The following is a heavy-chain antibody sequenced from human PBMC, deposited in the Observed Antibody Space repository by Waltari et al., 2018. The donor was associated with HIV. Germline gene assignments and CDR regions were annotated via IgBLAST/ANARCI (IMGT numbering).Heavy chain of an antibody. CDR2: SSSSSSYI. CDR3: ARVDYYHSTKSRYFDS. Sequence: EVQLVESGGGLVKPGGSLRLSCAASGFTLSSYSMNWVRQAPGKGLARVSSSSSSSSYIYYADSVKGRFTISRDNAKNSLYRQMNSLRAEDTAVDYCARVDYYHSTKSRYFDSWGQGTLVTVSS. D-gene: IGHD3-22*01. V-gene: IGHV3-21*01. J-gene: IGHJ4*02. CDR1: GFTLSSYS.